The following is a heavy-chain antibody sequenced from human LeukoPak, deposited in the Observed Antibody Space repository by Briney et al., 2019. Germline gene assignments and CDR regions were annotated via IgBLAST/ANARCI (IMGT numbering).Heavy chain of an antibody. J-gene: IGHJ5*02. V-gene: IGHV1-2*02. CDR2: INPNSGGT. Sequence: ASVKVSCKASGYTFTGYYMHWVRQAPGQGLEWMGWINPNSGGTNYAQKFQGRVTMTRDTSISTAYMELSRLRSDDTAVYYCARGSRQWLPPEGAWFDPWGQGTLVTVSS. D-gene: IGHD6-19*01. CDR1: GYTFTGYY. CDR3: ARGSRQWLPPEGAWFDP.